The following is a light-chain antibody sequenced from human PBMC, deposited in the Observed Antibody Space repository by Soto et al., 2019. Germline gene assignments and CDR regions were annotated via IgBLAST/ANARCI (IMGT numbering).Light chain of an antibody. CDR1: QSIGSW. CDR3: PQYDTSIT. CDR2: KAS. V-gene: IGKV1-5*03. Sequence: DIHLTQSPSTLSASVGDRVTITFRASQSIGSWLAWYQQKAGRAPQLLLYKASSLQSGVPARFRGSGYQTEFTLTITSLQPEDFATSYCPQYDTSITFGGGPKVENK. J-gene: IGKJ4*01.